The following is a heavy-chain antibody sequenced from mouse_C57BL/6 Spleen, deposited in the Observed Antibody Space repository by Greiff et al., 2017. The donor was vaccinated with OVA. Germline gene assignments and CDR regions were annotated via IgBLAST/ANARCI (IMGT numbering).Heavy chain of an antibody. CDR1: GYTFTSYW. CDR2: IDPSDSYT. Sequence: QVQLQQPGAELVKPGASVKLSCKASGYTFTSYWMQWVKQRPGQGLEWIGEIDPSDSYTNYNQKLKGKATLTVDTSSSTAYMQLSSLTTEDSAVYYCARAVDYWGQGTTLTVSS. V-gene: IGHV1-50*01. J-gene: IGHJ2*01. CDR3: ARAVDY.